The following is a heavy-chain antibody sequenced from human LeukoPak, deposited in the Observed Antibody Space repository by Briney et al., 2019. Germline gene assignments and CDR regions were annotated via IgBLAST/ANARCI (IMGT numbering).Heavy chain of an antibody. CDR3: AIAIYTAIDY. CDR2: ITTSSSTI. J-gene: IGHJ4*02. Sequence: GGSLRLSCAASGFTFSSYTMNWVRQAPGKGLEWLSYITTSSSTIYYADSVKGRFTISRDNAKNSLYLQMNSLRAEDTAVYYCAIAIYTAIDYWGQGTLVTVSS. V-gene: IGHV3-48*04. CDR1: GFTFSSYT. D-gene: IGHD5-18*01.